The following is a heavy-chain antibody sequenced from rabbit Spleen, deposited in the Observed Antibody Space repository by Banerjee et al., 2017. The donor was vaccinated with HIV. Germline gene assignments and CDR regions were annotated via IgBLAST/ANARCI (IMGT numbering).Heavy chain of an antibody. D-gene: IGHD8-1*01. J-gene: IGHJ6*01. CDR1: GVSFSSSSY. V-gene: IGHV1S40*01. CDR3: ARDAGSSFSSYGMDL. Sequence: QSLEESGGDLVKPGASLTLTCTASGVSFSSSSYMCWVRQAPGKGLEWIACIDTGSSGFTYFANWAKGRFTCSKTSSTTVTLQMTSLTAADTATYFCARDAGSSFSSYGMDLWGPGTLVTVS. CDR2: IDTGSSGFT.